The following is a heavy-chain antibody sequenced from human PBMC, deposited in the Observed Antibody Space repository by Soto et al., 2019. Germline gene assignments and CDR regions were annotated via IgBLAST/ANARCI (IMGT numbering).Heavy chain of an antibody. V-gene: IGHV1-18*01. CDR1: GGTFSSNT. J-gene: IGHJ5*02. CDR3: ARGATGTSWFDP. CDR2: ISAYNGNT. Sequence: GASVKVSCKASGGTFSSNTLSWVRQAPGQGLEWMGWISAYNGNTNYAQKLQGRVTMTTDTSTSTAYMELRSLRSDDTAVYYCARGATGTSWFDPWGQGTLVTVSS. D-gene: IGHD1-1*01.